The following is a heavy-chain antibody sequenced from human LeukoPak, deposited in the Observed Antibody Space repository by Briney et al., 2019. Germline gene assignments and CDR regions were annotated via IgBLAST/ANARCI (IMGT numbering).Heavy chain of an antibody. V-gene: IGHV3-66*01. Sequence: GGSLRLSCGASGLIVSDNYMTWVRQAPGKGLEWVSVIYSGGTRFFADSVKGRFTISIDKSKNTLYLQMNSLRAEDTAVYYCAKDPWSVDNVHWGQGTLVTVSS. CDR1: GLIVSDNY. D-gene: IGHD2-2*03. CDR2: IYSGGTR. CDR3: AKDPWSVDNVH. J-gene: IGHJ4*02.